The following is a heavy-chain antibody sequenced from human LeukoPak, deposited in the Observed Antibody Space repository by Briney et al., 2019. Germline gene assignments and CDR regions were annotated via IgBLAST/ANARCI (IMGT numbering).Heavy chain of an antibody. D-gene: IGHD3-10*01. Sequence: GGSLRLSCAASGFTFTNFAMHWVRQAPGKGLEWVTVISDDGNNKYFADSVKGRFTISRDNSKNTLYLQMNSPRAEDTAVYYCAKGGPHYGSGSYYAFDYWGQGTLVTVSS. CDR1: GFTFTNFA. V-gene: IGHV3-30*18. CDR2: ISDDGNNK. J-gene: IGHJ4*02. CDR3: AKGGPHYGSGSYYAFDY.